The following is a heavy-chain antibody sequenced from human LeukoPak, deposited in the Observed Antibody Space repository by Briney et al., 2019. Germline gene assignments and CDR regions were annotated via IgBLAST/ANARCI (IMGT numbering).Heavy chain of an antibody. CDR1: GGSISSSSYY. J-gene: IGHJ4*02. CDR2: IYYSGST. D-gene: IGHD2-15*01. Sequence: PSETLSLTCTVSGGSISSSSYYWGWNRQPPGKGLEWIGSIYYSGSTYYNPSLKSRITISVDTSKNQFSLKLSSVTAADTAVYYCATLGYCSGGSCRYFDYWGQGTLVTVSS. V-gene: IGHV4-39*01. CDR3: ATLGYCSGGSCRYFDY.